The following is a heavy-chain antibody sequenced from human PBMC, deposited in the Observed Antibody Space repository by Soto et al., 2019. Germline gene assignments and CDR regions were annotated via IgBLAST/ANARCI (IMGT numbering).Heavy chain of an antibody. V-gene: IGHV4-34*01. CDR1: RGSFVGYY. CDR3: ARSPGYYYNYSMAV. CDR2: IDFSGTI. Sequence: PSETLSLTCAVSRGSFVGYYWSWIRQPPGKGLEWIGEIDFSGTINYNPSLKSRVAISIDTSRSQFSLDLLSVTAADTAVYFCARSPGYYYNYSMAVWAQGTTVTVSS. J-gene: IGHJ6*02. D-gene: IGHD3-3*01.